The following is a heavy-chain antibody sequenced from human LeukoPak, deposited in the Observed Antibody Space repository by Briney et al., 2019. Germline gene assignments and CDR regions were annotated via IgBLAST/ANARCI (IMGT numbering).Heavy chain of an antibody. V-gene: IGHV1-69*13. D-gene: IGHD2-8*01. CDR1: GYSFTSYG. J-gene: IGHJ6*02. CDR3: ARGRGDCSSGVCYTAYFYYGMDV. Sequence: SVKVSCKASGYSFTSYGIGWVRQAPGQGLEWMGGIIPIFGTANYAQKFQGRVTITADESTSTAYMELSSLRSEDTAVYYCARGRGDCSSGVCYTAYFYYGMDVWGQGTTVTVSS. CDR2: IIPIFGTA.